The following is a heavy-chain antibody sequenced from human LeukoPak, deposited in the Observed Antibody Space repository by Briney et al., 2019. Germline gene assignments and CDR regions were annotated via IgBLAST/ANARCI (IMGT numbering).Heavy chain of an antibody. CDR2: IWEDGSVN. D-gene: IGHD2-21*01. V-gene: IGHV3-33*01. CDR1: GFTFSSYG. CDR3: ARVRKPTKNSGYYLDY. Sequence: GGSLRLSCAVSGFTFSSYGVHWVRQAPGQGPEWVVVIWEDGSVNYYPDSVKGRFTISRDKSRNTLYLQTNSLRAEDTAVYYCARVRKPTKNSGYYLDYWGQGTLVTVSS. J-gene: IGHJ4*02.